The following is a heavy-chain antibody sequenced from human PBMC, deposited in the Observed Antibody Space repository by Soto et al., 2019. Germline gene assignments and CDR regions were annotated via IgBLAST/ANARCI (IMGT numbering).Heavy chain of an antibody. J-gene: IGHJ3*02. D-gene: IGHD4-17*01. V-gene: IGHV4-39*01. CDR1: GGSVSSDSYN. CDR2: IYYSGST. CDR3: ARFYGNAFDI. Sequence: QLQLQESGPGLVKPSETLSLTCTVSGGSVSSDSYNWDWIRQPPGNGLEWIGTIYYSGSTDYNPSLNSRLTISEATSNNMFSLKVTSVTAAETAVYYCARFYGNAFDIWGRGATVTVS.